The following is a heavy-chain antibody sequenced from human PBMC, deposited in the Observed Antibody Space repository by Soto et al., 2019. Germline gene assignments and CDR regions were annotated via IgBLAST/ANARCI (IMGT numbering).Heavy chain of an antibody. D-gene: IGHD6-19*01. V-gene: IGHV4-39*01. CDR3: AGLYSSGWYYFDY. CDR2: IYYSGST. Sequence: QLQLQESGPGLVKPSETLSLTCTVSGGSISSSSYYWGWIRQPPGKGLEWIGSIYYSGSTYYNPSLKSRVTISVDTSKNQFSLKLSSVTAADTAVYYCAGLYSSGWYYFDYWGQGTLVTVSS. CDR1: GGSISSSSYY. J-gene: IGHJ4*02.